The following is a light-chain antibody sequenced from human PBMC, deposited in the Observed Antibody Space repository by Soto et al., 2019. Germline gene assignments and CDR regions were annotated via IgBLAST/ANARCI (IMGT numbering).Light chain of an antibody. J-gene: IGKJ4*01. CDR1: QSVSSY. CDR3: QQRSNWPLT. Sequence: EIVLTQSPATLSLSPGERATLSCRASQSVSSYLAWYQQKPGQAPRLLIYDASNRATGIPARFSGSGSGTDFTLTISSLEPEDFAVYYCQQRSNWPLTFRGGTKAEIK. V-gene: IGKV3-11*01. CDR2: DAS.